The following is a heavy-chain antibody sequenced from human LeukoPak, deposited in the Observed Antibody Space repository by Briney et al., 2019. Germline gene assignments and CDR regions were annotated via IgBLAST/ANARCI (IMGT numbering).Heavy chain of an antibody. D-gene: IGHD3-22*01. V-gene: IGHV4-39*01. CDR1: GGSSRSSSYY. CDR3: ARGNDTSGHPLDY. CDR2: NYYSGNT. Sequence: PSETLSLTCTVSGGSSRSSSYYWGWIRQPPGKGLEWIGSNYYSGNTYYNPSLKSRVTISVDTSKNQFSLKLSSVTAADTAVYYCARGNDTSGHPLDYWAQGALVTVSS. J-gene: IGHJ4*02.